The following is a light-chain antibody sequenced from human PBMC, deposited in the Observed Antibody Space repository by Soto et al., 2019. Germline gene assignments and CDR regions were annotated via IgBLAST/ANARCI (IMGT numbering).Light chain of an antibody. V-gene: IGKV3-15*01. Sequence: EIMMTQSPATLSVSPGARATLSCRASQSVSSNLARYQQKPGQAPRLLIYGASTRATGIPARFTGSGSGTEFTLTISSLQSEDFAVYYCQQYNNWPPGKYTFGQGTKLEIK. CDR1: QSVSSN. J-gene: IGKJ2*01. CDR3: QQYNNWPPGKYT. CDR2: GAS.